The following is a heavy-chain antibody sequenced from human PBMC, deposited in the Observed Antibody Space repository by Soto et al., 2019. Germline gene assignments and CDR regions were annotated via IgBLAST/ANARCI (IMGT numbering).Heavy chain of an antibody. Sequence: GGSLRLSCAASGFTISSYAMSGVRQAPGKGLEWVSAISGSGGSTYYADSVKGRFTISRDNSKNTLYLQMNSLRAEDTAVYYCAKDPYGDYQPRFDYWGQGTLVTVSS. V-gene: IGHV3-23*01. J-gene: IGHJ4*02. CDR2: ISGSGGST. CDR3: AKDPYGDYQPRFDY. CDR1: GFTISSYA. D-gene: IGHD4-17*01.